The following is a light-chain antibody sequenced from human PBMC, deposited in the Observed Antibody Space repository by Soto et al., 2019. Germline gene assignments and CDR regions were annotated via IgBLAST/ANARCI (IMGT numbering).Light chain of an antibody. J-gene: IGKJ2*01. CDR2: KAS. V-gene: IGKV1-5*03. CDR1: QSINTW. Sequence: DIQMTQSPSTLSASVGDRVIITCRASQSINTWLAWYQQKPGKAPKILIYKASSLESGVPSRFSGSVSGTEFTLSISSLQPDDFATYYCQQYDNYPYTFGQGSKLEIK. CDR3: QQYDNYPYT.